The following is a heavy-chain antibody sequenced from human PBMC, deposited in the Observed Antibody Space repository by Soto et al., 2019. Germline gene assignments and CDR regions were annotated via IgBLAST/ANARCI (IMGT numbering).Heavy chain of an antibody. CDR3: ARSGPPAGY. Sequence: PSETLSLTCTVSGGSITGYYWSWIRQPPGKGPEWIGNIHYNGNTNYAQKLQGRVTMTTDTSTTTAYMELRSLRSDDTAVYYCARSGPPAGYWGQGTLVTVSS. V-gene: IGHV4-59*01. D-gene: IGHD3-10*01. CDR1: GGSITGYY. J-gene: IGHJ4*02. CDR2: IHYNGNT.